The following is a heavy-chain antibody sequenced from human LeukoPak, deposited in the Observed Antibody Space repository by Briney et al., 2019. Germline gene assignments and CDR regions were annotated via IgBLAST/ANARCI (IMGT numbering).Heavy chain of an antibody. J-gene: IGHJ4*02. CDR1: GYTFTSYA. CDR2: INAANGDT. CDR3: ARDRGGTGDFDY. D-gene: IGHD3/OR15-3a*01. Sequence: GASVKVSCKASGYTFTSYAMHWVRRAPGQRLEWMGWINAANGDTKYSQKFQGRVTIGRGTSASTAYMELSSLRSEDTAVYYCARDRGGTGDFDYWGQGTLVTVSS. V-gene: IGHV1-3*01.